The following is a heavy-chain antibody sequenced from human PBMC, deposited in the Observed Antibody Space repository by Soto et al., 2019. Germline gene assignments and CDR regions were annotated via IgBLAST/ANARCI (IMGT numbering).Heavy chain of an antibody. D-gene: IGHD4-17*01. CDR2: TRNKANSYTT. J-gene: IGHJ4*02. V-gene: IGHV3-72*01. CDR3: ARELMTTVTYFDY. Sequence: EVHLVESGGGLVQPGGSLRLSCAASGFTFSDHYVDWVRQSPGKGLEWVGRTRNKANSYTTEYAASVKGRFTISRDDSKNSLYLQMNSLEIEDTAVYYCARELMTTVTYFDYWGQGTLVTVSS. CDR1: GFTFSDHY.